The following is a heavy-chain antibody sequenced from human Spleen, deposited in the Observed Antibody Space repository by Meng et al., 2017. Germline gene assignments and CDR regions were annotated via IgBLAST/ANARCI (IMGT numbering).Heavy chain of an antibody. J-gene: IGHJ4*02. D-gene: IGHD3-10*01. V-gene: IGHV4-4*02. CDR1: GGSISSNNW. Sequence: HRHDSGPGPVKPSGPLSLPCVVSGGSISSNNWWSWVRQPPGKGLEWIGEIYQTGSTNYNPSLKSRVTISADKSRNQFSLKLSSLSTADTAVYYCARRRTSGSYYSFQSIYFDYWGQGALVTVSS. CDR3: ARRRTSGSYYSFQSIYFDY. CDR2: IYQTGST.